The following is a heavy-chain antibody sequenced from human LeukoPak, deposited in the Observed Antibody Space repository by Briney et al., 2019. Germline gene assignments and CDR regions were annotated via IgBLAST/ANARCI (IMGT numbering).Heavy chain of an antibody. V-gene: IGHV6-1*01. CDR3: ARMLSDAFDI. CDR1: GDSVSRNSAA. J-gene: IGHJ3*02. Sequence: SQTLSLTCAISGDSVSRNSAAWNWIRQSPSRVLGWLGRTYYRSKWYNDYAVSVKSRTTINPDTSKNLFSLQLNAVTPEDTAIYYCARMLSDAFDIWGQRTVVTASS. D-gene: IGHD3-16*01. CDR2: TYYRSKWYN.